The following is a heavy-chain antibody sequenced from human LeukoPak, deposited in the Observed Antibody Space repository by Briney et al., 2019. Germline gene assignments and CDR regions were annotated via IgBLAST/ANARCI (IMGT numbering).Heavy chain of an antibody. CDR2: IRSKANSYAT. CDR3: TSQTGIVGANS. J-gene: IGHJ5*02. D-gene: IGHD1-26*01. CDR1: GFTFSGSA. V-gene: IGHV3-73*01. Sequence: PGGSLRLSCAASGFTFSGSAMHWVRQASGKGLEWVGRIRSKANSYATAYAASVKGRFTISRDDSKNTAYLQMNSLKTEDTAVYYCTSQTGIVGANSWGQGTLVTVSS.